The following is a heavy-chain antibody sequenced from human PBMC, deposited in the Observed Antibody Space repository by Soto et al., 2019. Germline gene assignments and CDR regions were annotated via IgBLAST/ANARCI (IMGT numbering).Heavy chain of an antibody. V-gene: IGHV3-23*01. D-gene: IGHD6-19*01. CDR1: GITFSNYA. J-gene: IGHJ4*02. Sequence: HPGGSLRLSCEASGITFSNYAMSWVRQGPGKGLEWVSVISGHGGSAYYADSVKGRFTVSRDNSKKTLHVQMNSLRAEDTAVYYCARDGRSSYSSGWYYFDYWGQGTLVTVSS. CDR3: ARDGRSSYSSGWYYFDY. CDR2: ISGHGGSA.